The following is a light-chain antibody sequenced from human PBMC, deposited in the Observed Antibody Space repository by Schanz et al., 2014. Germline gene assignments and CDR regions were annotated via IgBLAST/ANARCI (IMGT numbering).Light chain of an antibody. CDR1: QSVSSN. J-gene: IGKJ4*01. CDR2: GAF. V-gene: IGKV3-20*01. Sequence: EVVLTQSPGTLSLSPGERATLSCRASQSVSSNLAWYQQKPGQAPRLLIYGAFSRATGIPDRFSGSGSGTDFTLTISRLEPEDFAVYYCQQYSKSPLTFGGGTKVEI. CDR3: QQYSKSPLT.